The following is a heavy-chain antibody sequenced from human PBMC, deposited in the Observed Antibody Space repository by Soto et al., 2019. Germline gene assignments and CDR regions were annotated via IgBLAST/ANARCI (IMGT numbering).Heavy chain of an antibody. CDR3: ARGPQDYDFWSGYYTRY. D-gene: IGHD3-3*01. CDR1: GFTFSSYA. CDR2: ISYDGSNK. V-gene: IGHV3-30-3*01. Sequence: GGSLRLSCAASGFTFSSYAMHWVRQAPGKGLEWVAVISYDGSNKYYADSVKGRFTISRDNSKNTLYLQMNSLRAEDTAVYYCARGPQDYDFWSGYYTRYWGQGTLVTVSS. J-gene: IGHJ4*02.